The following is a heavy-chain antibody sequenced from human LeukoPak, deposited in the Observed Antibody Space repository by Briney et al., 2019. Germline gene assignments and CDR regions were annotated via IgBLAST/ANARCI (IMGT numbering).Heavy chain of an antibody. D-gene: IGHD3-10*01. J-gene: IGHJ2*01. CDR2: INHSGST. V-gene: IGHV4-34*01. CDR3: ARYITMVRRAIRPPSGRYFDL. Sequence: SEALSLACAVYGGSFSGYYWNWIRQPPGKGLEWDGEINHSGSTKYNQSIKSRVNISVETPKNQSSLKLSSVTAADKAVYYCARYITMVRRAIRPPSGRYFDLWGRGTLVTVSS. CDR1: GGSFSGYY.